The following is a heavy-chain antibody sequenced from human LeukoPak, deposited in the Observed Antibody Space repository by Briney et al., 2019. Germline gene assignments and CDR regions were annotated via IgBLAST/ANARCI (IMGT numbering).Heavy chain of an antibody. D-gene: IGHD1-1*01. CDR3: ARDRGTWNDDGFDY. V-gene: IGHV4-59*12. J-gene: IGHJ4*02. Sequence: SETLSPTCTVSGGSISSYYWSWIRQPPGKGLEWIGYIYYSGSTNYNPSLKSRVTISVDTSKNQFSLKLSSVTAADTAVYYCARDRGTWNDDGFDYWGQGTLVTVSS. CDR1: GGSISSYY. CDR2: IYYSGST.